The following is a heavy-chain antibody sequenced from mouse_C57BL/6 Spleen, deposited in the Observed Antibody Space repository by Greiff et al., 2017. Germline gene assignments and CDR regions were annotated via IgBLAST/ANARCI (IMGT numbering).Heavy chain of an antibody. CDR1: GYAFTNYL. D-gene: IGHD4-1*01. CDR2: INPGSGGT. Sequence: VQLQESGAELVRPGTSVKVSCKASGYAFTNYLIEWVKQRPGQGLEWIGVINPGSGGTNYNEKFKGKATLTADKSYITAYMQLSSLTSEDSAVYFCALTGTLAYWGQGTLVTVSA. V-gene: IGHV1-54*01. CDR3: ALTGTLAY. J-gene: IGHJ3*01.